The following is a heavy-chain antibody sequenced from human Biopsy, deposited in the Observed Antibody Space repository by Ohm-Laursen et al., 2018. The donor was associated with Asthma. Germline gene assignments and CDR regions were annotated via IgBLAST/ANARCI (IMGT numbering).Heavy chain of an antibody. V-gene: IGHV4-39*01. CDR1: NGSISSNFYY. D-gene: IGHD6-13*01. Sequence: SQTLSLTCTVSNGSISSNFYYWGWIRQPPGKGLEWVGSIHKNGIGYYKSSLKSRLTISVDTSKNQFSLKVTSVTAAETAVYYCARQKLAAAEGPFDLWGQGTMVTVSS. CDR3: ARQKLAAAEGPFDL. CDR2: IHKNGIG. J-gene: IGHJ3*01.